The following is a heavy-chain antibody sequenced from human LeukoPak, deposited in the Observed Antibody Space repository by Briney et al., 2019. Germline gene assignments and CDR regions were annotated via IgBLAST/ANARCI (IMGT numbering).Heavy chain of an antibody. CDR1: GGSISSSSYY. CDR2: IYYSGST. V-gene: IGHV4-39*07. Sequence: SETLSLTCTVSGGSISSSSYYWGWIRQPPGKGLEWIGSIYYSGSTYYNPSLKSRVTISVDTSKNQFSLKLSSVTAADTAVYYCAKRQWLGHGGLYDSWGQGTPVTVSS. J-gene: IGHJ4*02. D-gene: IGHD6-19*01. CDR3: AKRQWLGHGGLYDS.